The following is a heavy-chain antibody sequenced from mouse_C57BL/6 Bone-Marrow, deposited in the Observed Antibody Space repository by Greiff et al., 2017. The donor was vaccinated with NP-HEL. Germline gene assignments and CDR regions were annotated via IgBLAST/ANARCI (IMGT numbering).Heavy chain of an antibody. CDR3: ARGTGTAWFAY. Sequence: QVQLQQSGAELVRPGASVKLSCKASGYTFTDYYINWVKQRPGQGLEWIARIYPGSGNTYYNEKFKGKATLTVEKSSSTAYMQLSSLTSEDSAVYFCARGTGTAWFAYWGQGTLVTVSA. V-gene: IGHV1-76*01. CDR2: IYPGSGNT. D-gene: IGHD4-1*01. J-gene: IGHJ3*01. CDR1: GYTFTDYY.